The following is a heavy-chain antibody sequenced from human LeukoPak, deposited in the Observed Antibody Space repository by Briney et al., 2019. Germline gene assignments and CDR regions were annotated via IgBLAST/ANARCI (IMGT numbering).Heavy chain of an antibody. CDR2: INHSGST. Sequence: SETLSLTCAVYGGSFSGYYWSWIRQPPGKGLEWIGEINHSGSTNYNPSLKSRVTISADTSKNQFSLKLSSVTAADTAVYYCARRGYYYGSGSYYRFDYWGQGTLVTVSS. CDR3: ARRGYYYGSGSYYRFDY. V-gene: IGHV4-34*01. D-gene: IGHD3-10*01. CDR1: GGSFSGYY. J-gene: IGHJ4*02.